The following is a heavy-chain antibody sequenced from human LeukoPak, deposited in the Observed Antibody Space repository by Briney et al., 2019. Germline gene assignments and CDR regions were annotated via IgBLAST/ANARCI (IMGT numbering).Heavy chain of an antibody. Sequence: GESLKISCKGSGYSFATYWIGWVRQMPGKGLEWMGIIYPGDSDTRYSPSFQGQVTISVDKSISTAYLQWSSLKATDTAMYYCARRTGYSSTVDYWGQGTLVTVSS. CDR1: GYSFATYW. J-gene: IGHJ4*02. CDR3: ARRTGYSSTVDY. CDR2: IYPGDSDT. D-gene: IGHD6-13*01. V-gene: IGHV5-51*01.